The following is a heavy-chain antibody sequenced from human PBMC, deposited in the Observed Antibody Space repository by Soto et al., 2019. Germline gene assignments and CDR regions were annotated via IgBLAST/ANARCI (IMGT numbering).Heavy chain of an antibody. D-gene: IGHD3-22*01. CDR2: ISYDGSNK. CDR3: AEDGDSRDAKCGLGY. J-gene: IGHJ4*02. CDR1: GFTFSSYG. Sequence: GGSLRLSCAASGFTFSSYGMHWVRQAPGKGLEWVAVISYDGSNKYYADSVKGRFTTSRDNSKNTLYLQMNSLRAEDTAVYYWAEDGDSRDAKCGLGYWGQGTLVTVSS. V-gene: IGHV3-30*18.